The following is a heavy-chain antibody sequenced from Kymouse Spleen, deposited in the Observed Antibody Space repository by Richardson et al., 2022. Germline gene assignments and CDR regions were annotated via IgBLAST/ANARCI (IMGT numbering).Heavy chain of an antibody. J-gene: IGHJ6*02. V-gene: IGHV3-23*04. CDR2: ISGSGGST. D-gene: IGHD6-6*01. CDR1: GFTFSSYA. CDR3: CVYSSSSDYYYYGMDV. Sequence: EVQLVESGGGLVQPGGSLRLSCAASGFTFSSYAMSWVRQAPGKGLEWVSAISGSGGSTYYADSVKGRFTISRDNSKNTLYLQMNSLRAEDTAVYYCCVYSSSSDYYYYGMDVWGQGTTVTVSS.